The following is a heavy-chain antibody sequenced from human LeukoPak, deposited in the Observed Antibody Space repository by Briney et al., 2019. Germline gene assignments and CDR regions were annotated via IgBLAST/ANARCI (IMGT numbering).Heavy chain of an antibody. J-gene: IGHJ4*02. V-gene: IGHV3-15*01. CDR2: IKGKTDGGTT. Sequence: GGSLRLSCAASGFTFNNAWMNWVRQAPGKGLEWVGLIKGKTDGGTTDYAAPVKGRFTISRDDSENTVYLQMNSLKTEDTAVYFCATSPGFWATSPFDYWGQGTQAIISS. CDR1: GFTFNNAW. CDR3: ATSPGFWATSPFDY. D-gene: IGHD3-10*01.